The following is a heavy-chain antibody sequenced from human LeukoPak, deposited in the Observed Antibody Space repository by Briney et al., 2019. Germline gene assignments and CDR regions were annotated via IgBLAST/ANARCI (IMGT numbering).Heavy chain of an antibody. V-gene: IGHV3-9*01. CDR3: AKGIRSSSWYCFDY. D-gene: IGHD6-13*01. CDR1: GFTFDDYA. Sequence: PGGSLRLSCAGSGFTFDDYAMHWVRQAPGKGLEWVSGISWNSGNRGYADSVKGRFTISRDNAKNSLYLQMNSLRAEDTAVYYCAKGIRSSSWYCFDYWGQGTLVSVSS. J-gene: IGHJ4*02. CDR2: ISWNSGNR.